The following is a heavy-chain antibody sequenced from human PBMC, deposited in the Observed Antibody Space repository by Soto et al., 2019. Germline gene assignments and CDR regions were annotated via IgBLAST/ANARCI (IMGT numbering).Heavy chain of an antibody. CDR2: ISGDSNYI. Sequence: GGSLRLSCAASGFTFSTYTMTWVRQAPGRGLEWVSSISGDSNYIYYADSVKGRFTISRDNAKNSLYLQVNSLRADDTAVYYCERQANFYGRSDVFDIWGQGTKVTV. D-gene: IGHD3-10*02. J-gene: IGHJ3*02. V-gene: IGHV3-21*01. CDR3: ERQANFYGRSDVFDI. CDR1: GFTFSTYT.